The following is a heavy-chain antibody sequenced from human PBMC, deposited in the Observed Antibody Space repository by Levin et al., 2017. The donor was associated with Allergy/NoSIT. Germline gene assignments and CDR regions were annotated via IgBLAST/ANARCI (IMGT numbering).Heavy chain of an antibody. CDR2: ISSSGSTI. CDR3: ARGGGRLRSTVSALDYYYGMDV. CDR1: GFTFSSYE. D-gene: IGHD4-11*01. V-gene: IGHV3-48*03. J-gene: IGHJ6*02. Sequence: GGSLRLSCAASGFTFSSYEMNWVRQAPGKGLEWVSYISSSGSTIYYADSVKGRFTISRDNAKNSLYLQMNSLRAEDTAVYYCARGGGRLRSTVSALDYYYGMDVWGQGTTVTVSS.